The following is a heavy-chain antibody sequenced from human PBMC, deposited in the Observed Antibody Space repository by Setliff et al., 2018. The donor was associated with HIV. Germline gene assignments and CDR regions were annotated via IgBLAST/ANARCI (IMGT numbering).Heavy chain of an antibody. Sequence: SETLSLTCTVSGASISSSSHHWAWIRQPPGKGLEYIGNIYYTGSTHHNPSLESRVATSVDTSKNQFSMKLKSVTAADTAVYYCARWHPPYGFWEEDYWGQGTLVTVSS. J-gene: IGHJ4*02. CDR3: ARWHPPYGFWEEDY. V-gene: IGHV4-39*01. CDR1: GASISSSSHH. CDR2: IYYTGST. D-gene: IGHD3-10*01.